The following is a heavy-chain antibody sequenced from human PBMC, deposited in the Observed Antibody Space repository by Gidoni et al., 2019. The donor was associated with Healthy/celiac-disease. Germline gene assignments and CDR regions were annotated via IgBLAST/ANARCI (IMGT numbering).Heavy chain of an antibody. Sequence: EVQLVESGGGLVQPGGSLRLSCAASGFTVSSNYMSWVRQAPGKGLEWVSVIYSGGSTYYADSVKGRFTISRDNSKNTLYLQMNSLRAEDTAVYYCARVSYYYGSGSYFGWFDPWGQGTLVTVSS. CDR3: ARVSYYYGSGSYFGWFDP. J-gene: IGHJ5*02. V-gene: IGHV3-66*02. CDR1: GFTVSSNY. CDR2: IYSGGST. D-gene: IGHD3-10*01.